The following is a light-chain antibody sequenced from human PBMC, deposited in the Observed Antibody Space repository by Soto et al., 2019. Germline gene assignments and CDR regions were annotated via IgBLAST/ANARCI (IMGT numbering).Light chain of an antibody. V-gene: IGLV2-14*01. Sequence: QSALTQPASVSGSPGQSITISCTGSSSDVGGYKYVSWHQQHPGKAPKLMIYEVSNRPSGVSNRFSGSKSGNTASLTVSGLQAEDEAEYYCSSYAGSNNWVFGGGTKLTVL. CDR2: EVS. CDR1: SSDVGGYKY. J-gene: IGLJ3*02. CDR3: SSYAGSNNWV.